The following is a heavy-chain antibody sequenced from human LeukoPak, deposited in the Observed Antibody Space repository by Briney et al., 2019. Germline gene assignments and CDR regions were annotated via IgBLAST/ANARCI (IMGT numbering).Heavy chain of an antibody. D-gene: IGHD2-2*02. J-gene: IGHJ4*02. CDR2: ISWNSGSI. CDR1: GFTFDDYA. Sequence: PGGSLRLSCAASGFTFDDYAMHWVRQAPGKGLEWVSGISWNSGSIGYADSAKGRFTISRDNAKNSLYLQMNSLRAEDTALYYCAKADCSSTSCYTVDYWGQGTLVTVSS. V-gene: IGHV3-9*01. CDR3: AKADCSSTSCYTVDY.